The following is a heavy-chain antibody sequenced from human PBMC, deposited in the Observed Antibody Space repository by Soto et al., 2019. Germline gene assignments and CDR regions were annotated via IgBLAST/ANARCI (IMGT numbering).Heavy chain of an antibody. Sequence: GGSLRLSCAASGFTFSSYGMHWVRQAPGKGLEWVAVISYDGSNKYYADSVKGRFTISRDNSKNTLYLQMNSLRAEDTAVYYCAKEPKAFTTIFLGNYYFDYWGQGTLVTVSS. D-gene: IGHD1-7*01. CDR2: ISYDGSNK. V-gene: IGHV3-30*18. CDR1: GFTFSSYG. J-gene: IGHJ4*02. CDR3: AKEPKAFTTIFLGNYYFDY.